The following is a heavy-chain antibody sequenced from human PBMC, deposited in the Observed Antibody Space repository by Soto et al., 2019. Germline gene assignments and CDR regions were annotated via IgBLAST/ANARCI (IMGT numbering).Heavy chain of an antibody. J-gene: IGHJ4*02. Sequence: EVQLVESGGGLIQPGGSLRLSCAASGFTVRSTYMSWVRQAPGKGLEWVSVTYSGGSTYYADSVKGRFTISRDNSKNTLYLQMNSLRAEDTAVYYCARSGYSYGPFDYWGQGTLVTVSP. CDR1: GFTVRSTY. CDR2: TYSGGST. CDR3: ARSGYSYGPFDY. D-gene: IGHD5-18*01. V-gene: IGHV3-53*01.